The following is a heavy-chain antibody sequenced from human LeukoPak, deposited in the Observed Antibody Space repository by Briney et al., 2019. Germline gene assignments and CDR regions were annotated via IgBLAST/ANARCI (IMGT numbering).Heavy chain of an antibody. CDR2: INHSGST. J-gene: IGHJ6*04. CDR3: ARGRAGDV. CDR1: GGSFNGYY. V-gene: IGHV4-34*01. Sequence: SETLSLTCAVYGGSFNGYYWSWIRQPPGKGLEWIGEINHSGSTNYNPSLKSRVTISVDTSKNQFSLKLSSVTAADTAVYYCARGRAGDVWGKGTTVTVSS.